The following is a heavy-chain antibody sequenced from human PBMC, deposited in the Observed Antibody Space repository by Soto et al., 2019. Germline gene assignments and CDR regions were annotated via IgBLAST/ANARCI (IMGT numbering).Heavy chain of an antibody. CDR3: TRAVHDFSGLLNFDY. CDR2: IRSKAYGGTT. J-gene: IGHJ4*02. D-gene: IGHD3-3*01. V-gene: IGHV3-49*05. CDR1: RFTFGDYA. Sequence: EVQLVESGGGLVKPGRSLRLSCTGSRFTFGDYAMSWFRQAPGKGLEWVGFIRSKAYGGTTEYAASVKGRFTISRDDSKSIAYLQMNSLKTEDTAVYYCTRAVHDFSGLLNFDYWGQGTLVTVSS.